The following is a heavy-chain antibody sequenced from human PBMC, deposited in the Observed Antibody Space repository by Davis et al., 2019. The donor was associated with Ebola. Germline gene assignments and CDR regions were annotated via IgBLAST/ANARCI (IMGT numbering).Heavy chain of an antibody. Sequence: AASVKVSCKASGYTFTSYAMHWVRQAPGQRLEWMGWISAYNGNTNYAQKLQGRVTMTTDTSTSTAYMELRSLRSDDTAVYYCARALTTVTTGWFDPWGQGTLVTVSS. V-gene: IGHV1-18*01. CDR3: ARALTTVTTGWFDP. CDR1: GYTFTSYA. J-gene: IGHJ5*02. D-gene: IGHD4-17*01. CDR2: ISAYNGNT.